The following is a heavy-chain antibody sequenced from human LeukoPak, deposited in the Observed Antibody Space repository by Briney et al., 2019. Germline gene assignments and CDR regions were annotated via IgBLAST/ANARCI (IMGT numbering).Heavy chain of an antibody. Sequence: GSLRLSCAASGFTFSNAWMSWVRQAPGKGLEWVGRIKSKTDGGTTDYAAPVKGRFTISRDDSKNTLYLQMNSLKTEDTAVYYCTTDKFYCSSTSCYTNFDYWGQGTLVTVSS. CDR1: GFTFSNAW. J-gene: IGHJ4*02. CDR2: IKSKTDGGTT. V-gene: IGHV3-15*01. D-gene: IGHD2-2*02. CDR3: TTDKFYCSSTSCYTNFDY.